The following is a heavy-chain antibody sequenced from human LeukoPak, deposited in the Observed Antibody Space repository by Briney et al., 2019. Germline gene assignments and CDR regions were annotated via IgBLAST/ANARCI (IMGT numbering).Heavy chain of an antibody. CDR1: GFTFGDYA. CDR3: TRDLTYYDFWSGYLNEPARDY. J-gene: IGHJ4*02. Sequence: GGSLRLSCTASGFTFGDYAMSWFRQAPGKGLEWVGFIRSKAYGGTTEYAASVKGRFTISRDDSKSIAYLQMNSLKTEDTAVYYCTRDLTYYDFWSGYLNEPARDYWGQGTLVTVSS. V-gene: IGHV3-49*03. D-gene: IGHD3-3*01. CDR2: IRSKAYGGTT.